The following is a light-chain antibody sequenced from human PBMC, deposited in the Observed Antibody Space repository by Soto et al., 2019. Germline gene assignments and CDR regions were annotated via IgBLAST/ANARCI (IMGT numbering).Light chain of an antibody. CDR3: QQYYDWPPYT. CDR1: QYISSS. Sequence: EVLMTQSPATLSVSPGESATLSCRASQYISSSLAWYQHKVGQAPRLLIYGASTGATGVPARFSGSGSGTEFTLYISSLQSEDFAVYYCQQYYDWPPYTFGQGTKLEIK. CDR2: GAS. V-gene: IGKV3-15*01. J-gene: IGKJ2*01.